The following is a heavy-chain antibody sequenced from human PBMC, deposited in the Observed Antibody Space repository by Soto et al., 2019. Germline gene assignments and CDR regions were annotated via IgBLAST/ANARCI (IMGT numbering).Heavy chain of an antibody. Sequence: QLVQSGSAVKKPGSSVKVSCQASGGTFSGYVVTWVRQAPGQGREWMGEFVPLFGTTNYAQRFSGRITITAEESTSTAYIELRTLRSDDTAVYYCATHGLGVSSPPYFDNWGQGTLVTVSS. CDR3: ATHGLGVSSPPYFDN. D-gene: IGHD3-16*01. CDR2: FVPLFGTT. J-gene: IGHJ4*02. CDR1: GGTFSGYV. V-gene: IGHV1-69*01.